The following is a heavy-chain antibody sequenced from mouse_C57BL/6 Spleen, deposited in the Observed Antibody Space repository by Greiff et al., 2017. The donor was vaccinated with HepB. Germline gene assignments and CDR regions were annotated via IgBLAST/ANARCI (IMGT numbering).Heavy chain of an antibody. CDR1: GYTFTSYW. CDR2: IYPSDSET. CDR3: ARSGEWLLHFDV. J-gene: IGHJ1*03. V-gene: IGHV1-61*01. Sequence: QVQLQQPGAELVRPGSSVKLSCKASGYTFTSYWMDWVKQRPGQGLEWIGNIYPSDSETHYNQKFKDKATLTVDKSSSTAYMQLSSLTSEDSAVYYCARSGEWLLHFDVWGTGTTVTVSS. D-gene: IGHD2-3*01.